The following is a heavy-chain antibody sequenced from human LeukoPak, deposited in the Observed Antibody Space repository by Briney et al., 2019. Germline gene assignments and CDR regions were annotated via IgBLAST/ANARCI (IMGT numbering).Heavy chain of an antibody. Sequence: GGSLRLSCAASGFTVSSNYMSWVRQAPGKGLEWVSVIYSGGSTYYADSVKGRFTISRDNAKNSLYLQMNSLRAEDTALYYCAKDVDYDSSGYPKSPFDYWGQGTLVTVSS. V-gene: IGHV3-53*05. CDR1: GFTVSSNY. J-gene: IGHJ4*02. CDR3: AKDVDYDSSGYPKSPFDY. CDR2: IYSGGST. D-gene: IGHD3-22*01.